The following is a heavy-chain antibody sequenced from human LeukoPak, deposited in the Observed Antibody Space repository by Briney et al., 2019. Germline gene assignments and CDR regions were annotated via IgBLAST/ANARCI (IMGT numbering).Heavy chain of an antibody. V-gene: IGHV4-4*07. D-gene: IGHD1-14*01. CDR3: ARASPTTNKGAYGWFDP. CDR2: IYTSGST. Sequence: SETLSLTCTVSGGSISGYYWSWIRQPAGKGLEWIGRIYTSGSTNYNPSLKSRVTMSVDTSKNQFSLKLSSVTAADTAVYYCARASPTTNKGAYGWFDPWGQGTLVIVSS. J-gene: IGHJ5*02. CDR1: GGSISGYY.